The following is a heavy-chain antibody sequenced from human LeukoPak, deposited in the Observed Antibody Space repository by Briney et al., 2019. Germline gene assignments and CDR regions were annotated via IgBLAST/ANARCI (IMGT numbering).Heavy chain of an antibody. D-gene: IGHD6-19*01. CDR2: ISGSGGST. J-gene: IGHJ4*02. CDR1: GFTFSSYA. V-gene: IGHV3-23*01. Sequence: GGSLRLFCAASGFTFSSYAMSCVRQAPGKGLEWVSAISGSGGSTYYADSVKGRFTISRDNSKNTLYLQMNSLRAEDTAVYYCAAGMYSSGWYSFDYWGQGTLVTVSS. CDR3: AAGMYSSGWYSFDY.